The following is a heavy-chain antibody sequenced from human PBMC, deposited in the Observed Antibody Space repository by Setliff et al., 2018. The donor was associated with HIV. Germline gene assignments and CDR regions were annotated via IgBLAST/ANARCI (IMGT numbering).Heavy chain of an antibody. Sequence: ASVKVSCKASGYSFTGYYVNWVRQAPGQGLEWMGRINPKSGATNLAQKFQGRVTMTRNTSISTAYMELSSLRSEDTAVYYCARCSYVWGSYRMQPWGQGTLVTVSS. CDR1: GYSFTGYY. V-gene: IGHV1-2*06. CDR2: INPKSGAT. CDR3: ARCSYVWGSYRMQP. D-gene: IGHD3-16*02. J-gene: IGHJ5*02.